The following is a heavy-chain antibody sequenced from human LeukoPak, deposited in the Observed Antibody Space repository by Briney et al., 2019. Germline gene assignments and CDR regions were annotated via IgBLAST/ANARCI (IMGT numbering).Heavy chain of an antibody. CDR3: ARQVGVTSGYFDY. J-gene: IGHJ4*02. V-gene: IGHV4-59*08. CDR2: IYYSGST. CDR1: GGSISSYY. Sequence: PSETLSLTCAVSGGSISSYYWSWIRQPPGKGLEWIGYIYYSGSTNYNPSLKSRVTISVDTSKNQFSLKLSSVTAADTAVYYCARQVGVTSGYFDYWGQGTLVTVSS. D-gene: IGHD1-26*01.